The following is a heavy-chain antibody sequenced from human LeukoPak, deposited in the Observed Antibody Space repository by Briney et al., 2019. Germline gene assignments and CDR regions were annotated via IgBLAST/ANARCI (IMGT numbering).Heavy chain of an antibody. CDR3: TKDRPEAYFDY. CDR2: IRSDGSIK. J-gene: IGHJ4*02. Sequence: GGSLRLSCAASGFIFSSYGMHWVRQAPGKGLERVTFIRSDGSIKYYADSVKGRFTISRDNSKNMLYLQMNSLRAEDTAVYYCTKDRPEAYFDYWGQGTLITVSS. V-gene: IGHV3-30*02. CDR1: GFIFSSYG. D-gene: IGHD2-2*01.